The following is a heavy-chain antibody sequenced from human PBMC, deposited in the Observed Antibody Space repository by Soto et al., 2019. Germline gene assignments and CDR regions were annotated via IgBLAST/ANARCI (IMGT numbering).Heavy chain of an antibody. CDR1: GGSFSGYY. Sequence: SEILSLTCAVYGGSFSGYYLSWIRQPPGKGLECIGEINHSGSTNYNPSLKSRVTISVDTSKNQFSLKLSSVTAADTAVYYCARELPRIAVAGTVDPWGQGTLVTVYS. CDR2: INHSGST. J-gene: IGHJ5*02. V-gene: IGHV4-34*01. CDR3: ARELPRIAVAGTVDP. D-gene: IGHD6-19*01.